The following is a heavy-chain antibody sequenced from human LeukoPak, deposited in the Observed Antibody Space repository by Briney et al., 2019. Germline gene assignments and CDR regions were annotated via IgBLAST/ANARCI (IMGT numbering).Heavy chain of an antibody. D-gene: IGHD3-10*02. J-gene: IGHJ4*02. V-gene: IGHV3-30*02. CDR3: ARESGAAKIGQMLNY. CDR2: MQYDGSEI. Sequence: GGSLRLSCAASGLMFSTSGMDWVRQAPGKGLEWVAFMQYDGSEIYYADSLKGRFTISRDNSKNTLYLQMNSLRAEDTAVFYCARESGAAKIGQMLNYWGQGTLVTVSS. CDR1: GLMFSTSG.